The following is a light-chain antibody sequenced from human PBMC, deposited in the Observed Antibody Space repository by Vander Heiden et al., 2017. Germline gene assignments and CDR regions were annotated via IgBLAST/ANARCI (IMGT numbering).Light chain of an antibody. V-gene: IGLV3-9*01. Sequence: SYELTQPLSVSVALGQTARITCGGNNIGSNNVHWYQQKPGQVLVLVIDRDSNRPSGITERVSGSNSGNTATMTISRAQAGDEDDYYCQVWDSSTVFGGGTKLTVL. J-gene: IGLJ2*01. CDR1: NIGSNN. CDR2: RDS. CDR3: QVWDSSTV.